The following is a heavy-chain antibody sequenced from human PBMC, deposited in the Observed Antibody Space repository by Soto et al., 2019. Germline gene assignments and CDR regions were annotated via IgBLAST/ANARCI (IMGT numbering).Heavy chain of an antibody. D-gene: IGHD1-7*01. CDR1: GFTFDDYA. CDR3: AKRGTQNAFHI. Sequence: EVQLVESGGGLVQPGRSLRLSCAASGFTFDDYAMHWVRQAPGKGLEWVSGISWNSGSIGYADSVKGRFTISRDNAKNSLYLQMNSLRAEDTALYYCAKRGTQNAFHIWGQGTMVTVSS. CDR2: ISWNSGSI. V-gene: IGHV3-9*01. J-gene: IGHJ3*02.